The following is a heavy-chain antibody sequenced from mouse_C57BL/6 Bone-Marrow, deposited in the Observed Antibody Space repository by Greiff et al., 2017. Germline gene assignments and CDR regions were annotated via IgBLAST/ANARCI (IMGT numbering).Heavy chain of an antibody. CDR3: ARDYYGSSSAWFAY. CDR1: GYAFTNYL. J-gene: IGHJ3*01. CDR2: INPGSGGT. D-gene: IGHD1-1*01. V-gene: IGHV1-54*01. Sequence: VQLQQSGAELVRPGTSVKVSCKASGYAFTNYLIEWVKQRPGQGLEWIGVINPGSGGTNYNEKFKGKATLTADKSSSTADMQLSILTSEDSAVYFCARDYYGSSSAWFAYWGQGTLVTVSA.